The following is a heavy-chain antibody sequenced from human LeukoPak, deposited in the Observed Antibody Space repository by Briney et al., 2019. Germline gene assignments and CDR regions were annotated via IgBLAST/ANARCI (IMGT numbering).Heavy chain of an antibody. CDR3: ARSPYCIGGSCRFDY. D-gene: IGHD2-15*01. J-gene: IGHJ4*02. CDR1: GFTSSSYW. Sequence: GGSLRLSCAVSGFTSSSYWMSWVRQAPGKGLEWVANIKQDGSEKYYVDSVKGRFTISRDNAKNSLYLQMNSLRAEDTAVYYCARSPYCIGGSCRFDYWGQGTLVTVSS. CDR2: IKQDGSEK. V-gene: IGHV3-7*03.